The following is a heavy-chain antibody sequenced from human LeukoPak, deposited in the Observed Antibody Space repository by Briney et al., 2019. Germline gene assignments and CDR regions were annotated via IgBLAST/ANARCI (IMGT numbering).Heavy chain of an antibody. V-gene: IGHV3-21*01. CDR2: IGSGSNYI. D-gene: IGHD2-8*01. CDR1: GFTFSTYS. J-gene: IGHJ6*02. CDR3: ARTILMSRMDV. Sequence: PGGSLRLSCAASGFTFSTYSMSWVRQAPGRGLECVSSIGSGSNYIYYADSVKGRFSISRDSAKKLVFLQMNSLRAEDTAVYYCARTILMSRMDVWGQGTTVTVSS.